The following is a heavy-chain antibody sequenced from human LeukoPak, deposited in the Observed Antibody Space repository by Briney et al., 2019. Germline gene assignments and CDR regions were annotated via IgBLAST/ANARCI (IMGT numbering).Heavy chain of an antibody. D-gene: IGHD1-1*01. V-gene: IGHV4-34*01. CDR2: INHSGST. CDR1: GGSFSGYY. CDR3: ARGVQLERRFDP. Sequence: SETLSLTCAVYGGSFSGYYWSWIRQPPGKGLEWIGEINHSGSTNYNPSLKSRVTISVDTPKNQFSLKLSSVTAADTAVYYCARGVQLERRFDPWGQGTLVTVSS. J-gene: IGHJ5*02.